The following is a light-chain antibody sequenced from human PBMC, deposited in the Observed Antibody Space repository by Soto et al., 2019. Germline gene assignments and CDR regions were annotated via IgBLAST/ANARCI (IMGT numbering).Light chain of an antibody. J-gene: IGLJ3*02. CDR2: EGS. CDR3: CSYASSSTWV. Sequence: QSALTQPASVSGSPGQSITISCTGTSSDVGSYNLVSWYQQHPGKAPKLMIYEGSKRPSGVSNRFSGAKSANTASLTISGLQAEDEGDYYCCSYASSSTWVFGGGTKVTVL. V-gene: IGLV2-23*01. CDR1: SSDVGSYNL.